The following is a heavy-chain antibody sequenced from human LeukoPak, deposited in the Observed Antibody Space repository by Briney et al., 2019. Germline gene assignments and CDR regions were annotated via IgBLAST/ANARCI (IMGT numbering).Heavy chain of an antibody. J-gene: IGHJ5*02. D-gene: IGHD4-23*01. CDR2: IFHSGST. CDR1: GGSITNNW. CDR3: ARGTTVVTPWFDP. V-gene: IGHV4-4*02. Sequence: KPSETLSLTCAVSGGSITNNWWSWVRQPPGKGLEWIGEIFHSGSTSHNPSLKSRVTISVDTSKNQFSLKLTSVTAADTAVYYCARGTTVVTPWFDPWGQGTLVTVSS.